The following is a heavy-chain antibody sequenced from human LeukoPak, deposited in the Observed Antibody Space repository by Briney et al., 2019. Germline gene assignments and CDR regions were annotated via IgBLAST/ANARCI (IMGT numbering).Heavy chain of an antibody. V-gene: IGHV3-48*01. CDR1: GFSFSSHS. D-gene: IGHD3/OR15-3a*01. J-gene: IGHJ4*02. Sequence: PGGSLRLSCAASGFSFSSHSMNWVRQAPGKGLEWVSYISGSSTTIDYADSAKGRFIISRDNAKKSLYLQMNNLRAEDTAVYYCARDQDWAFDYWGQGTLVTVSS. CDR2: ISGSSTTI. CDR3: ARDQDWAFDY.